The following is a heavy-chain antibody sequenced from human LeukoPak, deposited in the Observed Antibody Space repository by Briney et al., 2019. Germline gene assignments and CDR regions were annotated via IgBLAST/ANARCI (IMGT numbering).Heavy chain of an antibody. Sequence: PGGSRRLSCAASGFTFSSYAMSWVRQAPGKGLEWVSAISGSGGSTYYADSVKGRFTISRDNSKNTLYLQMNSLRAEDTAVYYCAKDGASIVATIPYDFDYWGQGTLVTVSS. V-gene: IGHV3-23*01. CDR3: AKDGASIVATIPYDFDY. CDR2: ISGSGGST. D-gene: IGHD5-12*01. CDR1: GFTFSSYA. J-gene: IGHJ4*02.